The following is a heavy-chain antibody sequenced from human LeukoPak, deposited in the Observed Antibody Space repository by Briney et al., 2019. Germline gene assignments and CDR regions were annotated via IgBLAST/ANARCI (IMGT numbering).Heavy chain of an antibody. CDR1: GFTFSGYY. J-gene: IGHJ4*02. Sequence: SGGSLRLSCAASGFTFSGYYMSWIRQAPGKGLEWVSYISSLSTSIYYTDSVKGRFTISRGNAKNSLYLQMNNLRAEDTAVYYCGRDKEDWGQGTLVTVSS. CDR2: ISSLSTSI. V-gene: IGHV3-11*04. CDR3: GRDKED.